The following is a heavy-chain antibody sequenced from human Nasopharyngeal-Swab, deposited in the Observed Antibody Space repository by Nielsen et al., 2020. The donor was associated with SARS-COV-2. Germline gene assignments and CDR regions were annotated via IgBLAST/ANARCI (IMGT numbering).Heavy chain of an antibody. CDR3: ARDRVEGGYDSSGYYYSL. V-gene: IGHV3-33*01. Sequence: GESLPISCAASGFTFSSYGMHWVRQAPGKGLERVAVIWYDGSNKYYADSVKGRFTISRDNSKNTLYLQMNSLRAEDTAVYYCARDRVEGGYDSSGYYYSLWGQGTLVTVSS. J-gene: IGHJ4*02. D-gene: IGHD3-22*01. CDR2: IWYDGSNK. CDR1: GFTFSSYG.